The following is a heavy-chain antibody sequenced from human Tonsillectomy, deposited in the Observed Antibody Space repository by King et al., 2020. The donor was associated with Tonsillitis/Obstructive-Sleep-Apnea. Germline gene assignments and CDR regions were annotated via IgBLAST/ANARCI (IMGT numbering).Heavy chain of an antibody. CDR2: ISYDGSNK. D-gene: IGHD3-3*01. V-gene: IGHV3-30*04. Sequence: VQLVESGGGVVQSGRSLRLSCAGSGFTFSNYAMHWVRQAPGKGLEWVAVISYDGSNKYYADSVKGRFTISRDNSKNTLYLQMNSLRAEDTAVYYCARKDFYWIGYTDYYQYGMDVWGQGATVTVSS. CDR3: ARKDFYWIGYTDYYQYGMDV. J-gene: IGHJ6*02. CDR1: GFTFSNYA.